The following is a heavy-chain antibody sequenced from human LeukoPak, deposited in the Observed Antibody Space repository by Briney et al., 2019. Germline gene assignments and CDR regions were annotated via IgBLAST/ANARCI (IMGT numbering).Heavy chain of an antibody. CDR3: AKGNDFMFRGPNFDP. D-gene: IGHD3-10*01. V-gene: IGHV3-23*01. J-gene: IGHJ5*02. CDR2: LSGSAVST. CDR1: GFTFSNYA. Sequence: GGSLRLSCAASGFTFSNYAMTWVRQGPGKGLEWVSGLSGSAVSTYYANSVKGRFTISRDNSKNTLYLQMNSLRAGDTAIYYCAKGNDFMFRGPNFDPWGQGTLVTVSS.